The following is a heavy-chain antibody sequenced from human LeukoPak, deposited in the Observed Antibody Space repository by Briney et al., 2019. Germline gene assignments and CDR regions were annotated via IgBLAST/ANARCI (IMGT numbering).Heavy chain of an antibody. V-gene: IGHV3-15*01. CDR2: IKSKTDGATT. CDR1: GXTFSNAW. J-gene: IGHJ6*02. CDR3: TTVEGATLYYYYGMDV. Sequence: GGSLRLSCAASGXTFSNAWMSWVRQAPGKGLECVAHIKSKTDGATTGYAAPVKGRFTISRDDSKNTLYLQMNRLKTEDTAVYYCTTVEGATLYYYYGMDVWGQGTTVTVSS. D-gene: IGHD1-26*01.